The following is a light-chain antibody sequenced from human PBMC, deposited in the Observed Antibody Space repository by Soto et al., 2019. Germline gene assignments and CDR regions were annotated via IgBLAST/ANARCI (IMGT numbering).Light chain of an antibody. V-gene: IGKV3-20*01. CDR3: QQYGSSPLT. CDR2: GAS. J-gene: IGKJ4*01. Sequence: EVVLTQSPVTLSLSPGERANLSCMASQSVSSSYLAWYQQKPGQAPRLLIYGASSRATGIPDRFSGSGSGTDFTLTISRLEPEDFAVYYCQQYGSSPLTFGGGTKVDIK. CDR1: QSVSSSY.